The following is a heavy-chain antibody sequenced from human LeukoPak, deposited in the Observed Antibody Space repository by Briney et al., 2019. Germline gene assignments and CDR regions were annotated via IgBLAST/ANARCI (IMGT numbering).Heavy chain of an antibody. V-gene: IGHV4-59*01. CDR2: IYYSGST. CDR3: ARDLSPVGATVSWGFDP. J-gene: IGHJ5*02. D-gene: IGHD1-26*01. CDR1: GGSISSYY. Sequence: KASETLSLTCTVSGGSISSYYWSWIRQPPGKGLEWIGYIYYSGSTNYNPSLKSRVTISVDTSKNQFSLKLSSVTAADTAVYYCARDLSPVGATVSWGFDPWGQGTLVTVSS.